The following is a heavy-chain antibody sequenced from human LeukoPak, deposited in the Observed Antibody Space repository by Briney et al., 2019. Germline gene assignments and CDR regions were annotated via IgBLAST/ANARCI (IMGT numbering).Heavy chain of an antibody. J-gene: IGHJ4*02. V-gene: IGHV3-23*01. CDR1: GFSFSDYA. D-gene: IGHD5-12*01. CDR2: ISGSGGST. Sequence: GGSLRLSCAASGFSFSDYAMHWVRQAPGKGLEWVSAISGSGGSTYYADSVKGRFTISRDNSKNTLYLQMNSLSAEDTAVYYCAKGDVYSGYDFLDYWGQGTLVTVSS. CDR3: AKGDVYSGYDFLDY.